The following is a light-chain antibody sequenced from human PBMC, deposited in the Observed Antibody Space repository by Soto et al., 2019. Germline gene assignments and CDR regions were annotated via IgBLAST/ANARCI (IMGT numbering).Light chain of an antibody. CDR3: AAWDASLSACV. V-gene: IGLV1-47*02. J-gene: IGLJ1*01. CDR2: YNN. CDR1: DSNNGSNS. Sequence: QTVLTQPPSASGTAGQVVTISCSGGDSNNGSNSVYWYQHLPSMAPKLLIYYNNQRPSGVPDRFSGSRSGTSASLAIVGLRSEDEAVYYCAAWDASLSACVFGNGTKVTVL.